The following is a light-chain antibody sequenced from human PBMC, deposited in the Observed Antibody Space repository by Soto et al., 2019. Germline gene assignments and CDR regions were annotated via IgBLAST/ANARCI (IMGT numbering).Light chain of an antibody. CDR2: AAS. CDR1: QAIRTA. J-gene: IGKJ1*01. Sequence: AIQLAQSPSSLSASVGDRVTITCRASQAIRTALGWYQQKPGKVPKLLIYAASTLQSGVPSRFSGSGSGTDFTLTISSLQPEDFATYYCQQYNTYSQTFGQGTKVEI. V-gene: IGKV1-6*01. CDR3: QQYNTYSQT.